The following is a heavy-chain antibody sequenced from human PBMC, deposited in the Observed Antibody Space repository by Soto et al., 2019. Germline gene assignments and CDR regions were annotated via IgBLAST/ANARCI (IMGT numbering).Heavy chain of an antibody. V-gene: IGHV4-59*08. Sequence: TSETLSLTCSVSGGSISGYYWSWIRQAPGKGLEWIGYIYSSGYTNYNPSLQSRVTISLDTSKNQFSLRLSSVTAADTAVYYCARQVEEDFWTGYYHYYMDGWGKGTTVTVSS. CDR3: ARQVEEDFWTGYYHYYMDG. J-gene: IGHJ6*03. D-gene: IGHD3-3*01. CDR1: GGSISGYY. CDR2: IYSSGYT.